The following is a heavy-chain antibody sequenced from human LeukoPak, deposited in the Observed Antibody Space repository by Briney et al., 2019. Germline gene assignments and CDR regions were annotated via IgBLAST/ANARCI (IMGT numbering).Heavy chain of an antibody. Sequence: GGSLRLSCAASGFTFSSYAMHWVRQAPGKGLEWVAVISYDGSNKYYADSVKGRFTISRDNSKNTLYLQMNSLRAEDTAVYYCARGWELLILDYWGQGTLVTASS. CDR2: ISYDGSNK. J-gene: IGHJ4*02. CDR3: ARGWELLILDY. CDR1: GFTFSSYA. D-gene: IGHD1-26*01. V-gene: IGHV3-30-3*01.